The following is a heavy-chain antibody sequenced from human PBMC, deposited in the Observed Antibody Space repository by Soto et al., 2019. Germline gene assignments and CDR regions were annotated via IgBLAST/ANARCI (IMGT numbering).Heavy chain of an antibody. CDR3: ASYSGYDYYYYYYMDV. J-gene: IGHJ6*03. CDR2: IYSGGST. Sequence: GSLRLSCAASGFTVSSNYMSWVRQAPGKGLEWVSVIYSGGSTYYADSVKGRFTISRHNSKNTLYLQMNSLRAEDTAVYYCASYSGYDYYYYYYMDVWGKGTTVTVSS. CDR1: GFTVSSNY. V-gene: IGHV3-53*04. D-gene: IGHD5-12*01.